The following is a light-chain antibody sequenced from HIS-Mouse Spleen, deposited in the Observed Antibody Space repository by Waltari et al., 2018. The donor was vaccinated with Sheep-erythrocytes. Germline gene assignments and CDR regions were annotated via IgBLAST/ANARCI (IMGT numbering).Light chain of an antibody. Sequence: QSALTQPRSVSGSPGQSVTISCTGTSSDVGGYNYVSWYQQHPGKAPKLMIYDVSKRPSGGPARFSGSKSGNTASLTISGLQAEDEADYYCCSYAGSYTFVVFGGGTKLTVL. J-gene: IGLJ2*01. V-gene: IGLV2-11*02. CDR3: CSYAGSYTFVV. CDR2: DVS. CDR1: SSDVGGYNY.